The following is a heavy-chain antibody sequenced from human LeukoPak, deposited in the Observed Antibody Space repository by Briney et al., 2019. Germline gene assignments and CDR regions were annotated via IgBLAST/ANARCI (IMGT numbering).Heavy chain of an antibody. D-gene: IGHD6-13*01. J-gene: IGHJ4*02. CDR2: ISSSGSTI. CDR3: ARDPYSSSWFDY. V-gene: IGHV3-48*03. Sequence: GGSLRLSCAASGFTFSSYEMNWVRQAPGKGLEWVSYISSSGSTIYYADSVKGRFTISRDSAKNSLYLQMNSLRAEDTAVYYCARDPYSSSWFDYWGQGTLVTVSS. CDR1: GFTFSSYE.